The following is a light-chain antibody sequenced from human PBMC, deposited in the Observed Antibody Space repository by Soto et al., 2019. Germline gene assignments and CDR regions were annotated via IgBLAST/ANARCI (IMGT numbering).Light chain of an antibody. CDR3: QQSYSTPST. CDR2: AAS. CDR1: QSFTNF. Sequence: DNQMTQSPSSLSASVGDRVTITCRASQSFTNFLNWYQQKPGKAPKLLIYAASSLQSGVPSRFSGSGSGTDFTLTISSLQPEDFATYYCQQSYSTPSTFGPGTKVDIK. J-gene: IGKJ3*01. V-gene: IGKV1-39*01.